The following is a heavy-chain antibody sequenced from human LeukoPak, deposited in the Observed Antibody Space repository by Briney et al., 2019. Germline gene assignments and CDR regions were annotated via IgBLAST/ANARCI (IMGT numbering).Heavy chain of an antibody. Sequence: ASVKVSCKASGYTFTGYYIHWVRQAPGQGLEWMGWISAYNGNTNYAQKLQGRVTMTTDTSTSTAYMELRSLRSDDTAVYYCARAHRADYYGSSGSDWGQGTLVTVSS. V-gene: IGHV1-18*04. CDR3: ARAHRADYYGSSGSD. J-gene: IGHJ4*02. D-gene: IGHD3-22*01. CDR2: ISAYNGNT. CDR1: GYTFTGYY.